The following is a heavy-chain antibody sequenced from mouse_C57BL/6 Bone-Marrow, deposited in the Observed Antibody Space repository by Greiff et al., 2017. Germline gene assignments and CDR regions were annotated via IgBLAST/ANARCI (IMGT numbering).Heavy chain of an antibody. CDR2: IDPSDSYT. Sequence: QVQLQQPGAELVRPGTSVKLSCKASGYTFTSYWMHWVKQRPGQGLEWIGVIDPSDSYTNYNQKLKGKATLTVDTSSSTAYMQLSSLTSEDSAVYYCGRCLITTEDYYAMDYWGQGTSVTVSS. CDR3: GRCLITTEDYYAMDY. V-gene: IGHV1-59*01. D-gene: IGHD1-1*01. CDR1: GYTFTSYW. J-gene: IGHJ4*01.